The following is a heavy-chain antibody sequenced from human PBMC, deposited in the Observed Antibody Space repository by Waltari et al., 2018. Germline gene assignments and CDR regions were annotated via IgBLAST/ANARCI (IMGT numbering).Heavy chain of an antibody. CDR1: GYTFTSYA. CDR2: INAGNGNT. V-gene: IGHV1-3*01. J-gene: IGHJ4*02. D-gene: IGHD5-12*01. CDR3: AREGNIVATISFDY. Sequence: QVQLVQSGAEVKKPGASVKVSCKASGYTFTSYAMHWVRQAPGQRLEWMGWINAGNGNTKYSQKFQGRGTITRDTSASTAYMELSSLRSEDTAVYYCAREGNIVATISFDYWGQGTLVTVSS.